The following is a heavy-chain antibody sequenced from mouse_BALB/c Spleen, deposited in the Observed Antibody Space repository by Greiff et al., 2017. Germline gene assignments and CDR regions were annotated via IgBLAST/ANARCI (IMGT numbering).Heavy chain of an antibody. CDR1: GYTFSSYW. Sequence: QVQLQQSGAELMKPGASVKISCKATGYTFSSYWIEWVKQRPGHGLEWIGEILPGSGSTNYNEKFKGKATFTADTSSNTAYMQLSSLTSEDSAVYYCAGITTVYAMDYWGQGTSVTVSS. D-gene: IGHD1-1*01. J-gene: IGHJ4*01. CDR3: AGITTVYAMDY. V-gene: IGHV1-9*01. CDR2: ILPGSGST.